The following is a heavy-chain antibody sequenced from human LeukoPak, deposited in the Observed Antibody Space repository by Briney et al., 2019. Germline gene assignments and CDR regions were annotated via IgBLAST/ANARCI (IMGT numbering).Heavy chain of an antibody. CDR1: GFTFSYHW. CDR2: IKNDGAVK. Sequence: GSLRLSCAASGFTFSYHWMTWVRQAPGKGLEWVANIKNDGAVKNYVDSVKGRFTISRDNAKNSLYLQMNSLRAEDTAVYYCAKARITIFGVVITSQTYYYYGMDVWGQGTTVTVSS. D-gene: IGHD3-3*01. CDR3: AKARITIFGVVITSQTYYYYGMDV. J-gene: IGHJ6*02. V-gene: IGHV3-7*01.